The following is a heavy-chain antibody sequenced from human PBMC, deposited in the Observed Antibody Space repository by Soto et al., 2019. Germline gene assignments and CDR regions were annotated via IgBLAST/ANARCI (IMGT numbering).Heavy chain of an antibody. V-gene: IGHV1-18*01. D-gene: IGHD2-8*01. CDR3: AKEVPSYCTNGVCYNFVIGKLIAAAGSPFDY. CDR2: ISAYNGNT. J-gene: IGHJ4*02. CDR1: GYTFTSYG. Sequence: GASVKVSCTASGYTFTSYGISWVRQAPGQGLEWMGWISAYNGNTNYAQKLQDRVTMTTDTSTSTAYMELRSLRAEDTAVYYCAKEVPSYCTNGVCYNFVIGKLIAAAGSPFDYWGQGTLVNVSS.